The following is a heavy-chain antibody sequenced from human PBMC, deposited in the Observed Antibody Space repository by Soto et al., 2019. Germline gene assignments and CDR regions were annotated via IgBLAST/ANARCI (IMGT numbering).Heavy chain of an antibody. J-gene: IGHJ6*02. D-gene: IGHD1-26*01. CDR3: AKDPSELTASYYYYYGMDV. CDR2: ISYDGSNK. Sequence: LRRSGSASGCTFSSYGMHWVRQAPGKGLEWVAVISYDGSNKYYADSVKGRFTISRDNSKNTLYLQMNSLRAEDTAVYYCAKDPSELTASYYYYYGMDVWGQGTKVTVYS. V-gene: IGHV3-30*18. CDR1: GCTFSSYG.